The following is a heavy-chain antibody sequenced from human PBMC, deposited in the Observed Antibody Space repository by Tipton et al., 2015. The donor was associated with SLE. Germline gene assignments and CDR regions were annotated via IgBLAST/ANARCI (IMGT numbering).Heavy chain of an antibody. CDR3: ARGGVIVPATILGYFYSYMDV. Sequence: QSGAEVKKPGASVKVSCKASGYTFTSFAISWVRQAPGQGLEWMGWISAYSGNTKYAQKFQGRVTMTTDTSTSTAYMELTSLRSDDTAVYYCARGGVIVPATILGYFYSYMDVWGKGTTVTVSS. V-gene: IGHV1-18*01. CDR1: GYTFTSFA. CDR2: ISAYSGNT. J-gene: IGHJ6*03. D-gene: IGHD2-2*01.